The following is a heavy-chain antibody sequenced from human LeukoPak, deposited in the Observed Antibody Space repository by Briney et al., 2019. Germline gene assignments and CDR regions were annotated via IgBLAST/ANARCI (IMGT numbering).Heavy chain of an antibody. V-gene: IGHV1-3*01. CDR3: ARGDSGYCSGGSCRRNWFDP. D-gene: IGHD2-15*01. CDR2: XXXXNGNT. J-gene: IGHJ5*02. Sequence: ASVKVSCKASGYTFTSYAMHWVRQAPGQRLXXXXXXXXXNGNTKYSQKFQGRVTITRDTSASTAYMELSSLRSEDTAVYYCARGDSGYCSGGSCRRNWFDPWGQGTLVTVSS. CDR1: GYTFTSYA.